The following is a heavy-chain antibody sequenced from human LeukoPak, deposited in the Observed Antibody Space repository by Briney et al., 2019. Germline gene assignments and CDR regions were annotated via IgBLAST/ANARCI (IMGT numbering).Heavy chain of an antibody. CDR2: ISYDGSNK. V-gene: IGHV3-30-3*01. D-gene: IGHD5-18*01. Sequence: PGGSLRLSCAASGFTFSSYAMHWVRQAPGKGLEWVAVISYDGSNKYYADSVKGRFTISRDNSKNTLYLQMNSLRAEDTAVYYCASRGYSYGTDYWGQGTLVTVSS. CDR1: GFTFSSYA. CDR3: ASRGYSYGTDY. J-gene: IGHJ4*02.